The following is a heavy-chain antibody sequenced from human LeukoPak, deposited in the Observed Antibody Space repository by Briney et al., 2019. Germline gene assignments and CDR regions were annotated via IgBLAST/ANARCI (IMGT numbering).Heavy chain of an antibody. CDR1: GYIFTNYG. D-gene: IGHD2-2*01. V-gene: IGHV1-18*01. CDR3: ARDYCSSSTCQDGPFDY. CDR2: INTFNGNT. Sequence: ASVKVSCKPSGYIFTNYGLSWVRQAPGQGLEWMGWINTFNGNTSYAQSFQGRVTMTTDTSTTTAYMELTSLTSDDTAVSYCARDYCSSSTCQDGPFDYWGQGTLVIVSS. J-gene: IGHJ4*02.